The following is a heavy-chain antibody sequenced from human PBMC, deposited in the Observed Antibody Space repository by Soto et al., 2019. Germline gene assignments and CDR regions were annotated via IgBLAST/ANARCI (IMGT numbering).Heavy chain of an antibody. CDR3: ARGLGGRMDD. Sequence: QVQLVQSGAEVKKPGSSVSVSCKASGTIFSSYTISWVRQAPGQGLEWMGRIIPILGETNSAQKSQDRVTLTADKSTNTAYMELNSLRLEDTAVYYCARGLGGRMDDWGQGTTVTVSS. V-gene: IGHV1-69*08. CDR1: GTIFSSYT. CDR2: IIPILGET. D-gene: IGHD3-16*01. J-gene: IGHJ6*02.